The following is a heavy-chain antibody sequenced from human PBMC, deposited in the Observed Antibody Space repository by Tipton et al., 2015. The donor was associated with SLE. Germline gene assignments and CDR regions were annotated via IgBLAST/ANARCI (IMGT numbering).Heavy chain of an antibody. V-gene: IGHV4-61*02. D-gene: IGHD2-2*01. CDR1: GGSISSGSYY. CDR3: ARTWVVVPALFDP. CDR2: IYTSGST. J-gene: IGHJ5*02. Sequence: TLSLTCTVSGGSISSGSYYWSWLRQPAGKGLEWIGRIYTSGSTNYNPSLKSRVTISEDTSKNQFSLKLSSVTAADTAVYYCARTWVVVPALFDPWGQGTLVTVSS.